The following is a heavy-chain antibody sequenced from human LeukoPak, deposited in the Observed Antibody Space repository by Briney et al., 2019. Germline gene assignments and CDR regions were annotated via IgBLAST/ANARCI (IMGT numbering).Heavy chain of an antibody. J-gene: IGHJ4*02. D-gene: IGHD5-24*01. CDR2: ISSGGST. CDR3: SRDRMGTKSFDY. CDR1: GFTVRSNY. V-gene: IGHV3-66*01. Sequence: GESLRLSCAASGFTVRSNYMSWVRQAPGKGLEWVSVISSGGSTYCADSVKDRFTISRDSSKNTLYLQMKSLRAEDTALYYCSRDRMGTKSFDYWGQGTLVTVTS.